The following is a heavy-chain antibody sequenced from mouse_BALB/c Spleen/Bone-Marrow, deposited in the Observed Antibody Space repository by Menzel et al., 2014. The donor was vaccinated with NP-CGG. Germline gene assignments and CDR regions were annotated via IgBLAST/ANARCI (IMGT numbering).Heavy chain of an antibody. Sequence: VQLQQSGAELVKPGASVKLSCTASGFNIKDTYMHWVKQRPEQGLEWIGRIDPANGNTKYDPKFQGKATITADTSSNSAYLQLNSMTSEDTAVYYCANYCCDCSAIDYWGQGTLVTVSA. D-gene: IGHD1-1*01. CDR2: IDPANGNT. CDR3: ANYCCDCSAIDY. J-gene: IGHJ3*01. V-gene: IGHV14-3*02. CDR1: GFNIKDTY.